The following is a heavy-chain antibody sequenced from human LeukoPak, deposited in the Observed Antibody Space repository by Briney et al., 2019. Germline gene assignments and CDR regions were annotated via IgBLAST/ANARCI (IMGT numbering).Heavy chain of an antibody. CDR3: ARDIAVAGQFDY. D-gene: IGHD6-19*01. V-gene: IGHV4-34*01. CDR1: GGSFSGYY. Sequence: SETLSLTCAVYGGSFSGYYWSWIRQPPGKGLEWIGEINHSGSTNYNPSLKSRVTISVDTSKNQFSLELSSVTAADTAVYYCARDIAVAGQFDYWGQGTLVTVSS. J-gene: IGHJ4*02. CDR2: INHSGST.